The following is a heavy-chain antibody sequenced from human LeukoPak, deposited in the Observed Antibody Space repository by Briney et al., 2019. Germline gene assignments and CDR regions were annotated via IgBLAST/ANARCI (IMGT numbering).Heavy chain of an antibody. CDR1: GGTFSSYA. D-gene: IGHD2-15*01. J-gene: IGHJ6*02. CDR3: ARGGCSGGSCYSRLGYYYGMDV. Sequence: SVKVSCKASGGTFSSYAISWVRQAPGQGLEWMGRIIPILGIANYAQKFQGRVTITADKSTSTAYMELSSLRSEDTAVYYCARGGCSGGSCYSRLGYYYGMDVWGQGTTVSVSS. V-gene: IGHV1-69*04. CDR2: IIPILGIA.